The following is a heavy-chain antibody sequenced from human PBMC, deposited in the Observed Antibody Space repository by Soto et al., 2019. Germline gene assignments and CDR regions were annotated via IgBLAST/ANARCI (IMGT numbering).Heavy chain of an antibody. J-gene: IGHJ4*02. CDR3: ATSYYDFWSGYSPSFDY. Sequence: SETLSLTCTVSGGSISSGGYYRSWIRQHPGKGLEWIGYIYYSGSTYYNPSLKSRVTISVDTSKNQFSLKLSSVTAADTAVYYCATSYYDFWSGYSPSFDYWGQGTMVPVSS. CDR2: IYYSGST. D-gene: IGHD3-3*01. V-gene: IGHV4-31*03. CDR1: GGSISSGGYY.